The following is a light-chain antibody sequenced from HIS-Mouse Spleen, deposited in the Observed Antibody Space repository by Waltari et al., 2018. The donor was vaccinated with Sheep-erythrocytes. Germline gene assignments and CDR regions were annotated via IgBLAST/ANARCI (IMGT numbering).Light chain of an antibody. Sequence: EIVMTQSPATLSVSPGERATLSCRASQRVSSNLAWYQQKPGQAPRLRIYGASTRATGIPARFSGSGSGTEFTLTISSMQSEDFAVYYCQQYNNWPPRYTFGQGTKLEIK. CDR3: QQYNNWPPRYT. CDR1: QRVSSN. V-gene: IGKV3-15*01. J-gene: IGKJ2*01. CDR2: GAS.